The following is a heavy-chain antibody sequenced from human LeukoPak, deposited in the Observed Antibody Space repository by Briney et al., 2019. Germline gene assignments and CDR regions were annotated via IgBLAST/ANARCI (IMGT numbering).Heavy chain of an antibody. CDR3: ARVDSDAFDI. Sequence: GRSLRLSCAASGFTVSSNYMSWVRQAPGKGLEWVSVIYSGGSTYYADSVKGRFTISRDNSKNTLYLQMNSLRAEDTAVYYCARVDSDAFDIWGQGTMVTVSS. CDR1: GFTVSSNY. V-gene: IGHV3-53*01. CDR2: IYSGGST. D-gene: IGHD3-22*01. J-gene: IGHJ3*02.